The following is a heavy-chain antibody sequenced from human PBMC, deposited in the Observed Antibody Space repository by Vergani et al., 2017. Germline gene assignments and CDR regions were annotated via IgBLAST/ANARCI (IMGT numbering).Heavy chain of an antibody. CDR3: ARVGTSSNRDYFDY. D-gene: IGHD2-2*01. Sequence: QVQLVQSGAEVKKPGASVKVSCKASGYTFTDYFMHWVRQAPRQGLEWMGWINPNSGGTNYAQKFQGRVTMTRVTSISTAYMELSNLRSDDTAVYYCARVGTSSNRDYFDYWGQGTLVTVAS. CDR1: GYTFTDYF. V-gene: IGHV1-2*02. J-gene: IGHJ4*02. CDR2: INPNSGGT.